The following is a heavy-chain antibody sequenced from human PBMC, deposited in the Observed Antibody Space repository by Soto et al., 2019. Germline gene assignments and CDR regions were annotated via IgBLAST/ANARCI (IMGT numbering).Heavy chain of an antibody. Sequence: GSLRLSCAASGFTFSSYAMSWVRQAPGKGLEWVSAISGSGGSTYYADSVKGRFTISRDNSKNTLYLQMNSLRAEDTAVYYCAKGPHYYGSGSYYFDYWGQGTLVTVSS. J-gene: IGHJ4*02. D-gene: IGHD3-10*01. CDR3: AKGPHYYGSGSYYFDY. V-gene: IGHV3-23*01. CDR2: ISGSGGST. CDR1: GFTFSSYA.